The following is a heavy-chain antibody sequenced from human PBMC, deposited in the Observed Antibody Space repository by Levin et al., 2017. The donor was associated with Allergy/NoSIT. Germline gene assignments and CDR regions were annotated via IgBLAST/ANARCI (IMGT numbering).Heavy chain of an antibody. J-gene: IGHJ6*02. D-gene: IGHD4-11*01. CDR3: ARDRLPAATTVTWYYYYGMDV. V-gene: IGHV3-30*04. CDR2: ISYDGSNK. Sequence: PGGSLRLSCAASGFTFSSYAMHWVRQAPGKGLEWVAVISYDGSNKYYADSVKGRFTISRDNSKNTLYLQMNSLRAEDTAVYYCARDRLPAATTVTWYYYYGMDVWGQGTTVTVSS. CDR1: GFTFSSYA.